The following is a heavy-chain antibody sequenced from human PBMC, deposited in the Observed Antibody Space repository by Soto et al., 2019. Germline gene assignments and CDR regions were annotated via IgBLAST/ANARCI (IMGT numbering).Heavy chain of an antibody. J-gene: IGHJ4*01. Sequence: SLRLSYEPPGWTFTTARLTSVRQAKGKGLEWVGRIKSKDAGGTEDFAEVVKGRFAISRDDSRSMVYMQMSSLKTEDTAVYYCTTDSYFTLKLVRFDYWGLGTLVTVSS. CDR2: IKSKDAGGTE. V-gene: IGHV3-15*07. CDR3: TTDSYFTLKLVRFDY. D-gene: IGHD6-6*01. CDR1: GWTFTTAR.